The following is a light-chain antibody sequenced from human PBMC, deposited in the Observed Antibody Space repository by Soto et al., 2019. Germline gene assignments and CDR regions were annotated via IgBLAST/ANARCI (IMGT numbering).Light chain of an antibody. J-gene: IGKJ4*01. CDR1: QSVAGSY. CDR2: GAS. CDR3: QQYGSSPKT. Sequence: PGETATLSCRPSQSVAGSYLAWYKQNPGQAPRLLIYGASSRATGIPDRFSGSGSGTDFTLTISRLEPEDFEVYYCQQYGSSPKTFGGGTKLEIK. V-gene: IGKV3-20*01.